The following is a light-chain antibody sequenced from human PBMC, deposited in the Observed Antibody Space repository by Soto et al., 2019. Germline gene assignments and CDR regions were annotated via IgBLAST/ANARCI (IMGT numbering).Light chain of an antibody. CDR3: QQYNSYSPWT. J-gene: IGKJ1*01. Sequence: IQMTQSPSPLPGSVLDRVTLACXASRSVNKWLAWFQQKPGKVPKLLIFDASTLQTGVTSRFGGGGSGTEFTLTISGLQPDDFATYYCQQYNSYSPWTFGPGTKVDIK. CDR1: RSVNKW. CDR2: DAS. V-gene: IGKV1-5*01.